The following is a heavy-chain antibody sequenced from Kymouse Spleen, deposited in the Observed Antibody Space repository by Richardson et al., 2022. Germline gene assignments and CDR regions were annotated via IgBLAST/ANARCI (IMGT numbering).Heavy chain of an antibody. CDR2: IWYDGSNK. CDR1: GFTFSSYG. J-gene: IGHJ6*02. D-gene: IGHD1-7*01. V-gene: IGHV3-33*01. CDR3: AEV*LELLITTTTTVWTS. Sequence: QVQLVESGGGVVQPGRSLRLSCAASGFTFSSYGMHWVRQAPGKGLEWVAVIWYDGSNKYYADSVKGRFTISRDNSKNTLYLQMNSLRAEDTAVYYCAEV*LELLITTTTTVWTSGAKGPRSPSPQ.